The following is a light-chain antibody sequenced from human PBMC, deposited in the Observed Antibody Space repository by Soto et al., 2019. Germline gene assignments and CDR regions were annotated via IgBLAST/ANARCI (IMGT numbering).Light chain of an antibody. CDR2: GAS. V-gene: IGKV3-20*01. CDR3: PQYGRSPGNT. CDR1: QSISSIF. J-gene: IGKJ2*01. Sequence: EIVLTQSPGTLSMSPGERATLSCRASQSISSIFLAWYQQKPGQAPRLLIYGASNRATGIPDRFSGRGSGTDFTITISRMEPEDFAVYYCPQYGRSPGNTFGQGTKLEIK.